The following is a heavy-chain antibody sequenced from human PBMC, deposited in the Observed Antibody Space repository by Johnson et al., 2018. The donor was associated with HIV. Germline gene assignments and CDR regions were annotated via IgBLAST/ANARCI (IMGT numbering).Heavy chain of an antibody. V-gene: IGHV3-9*01. Sequence: VESGGGLVQPGRSLRLSCVASGFIFNDSAMHWVRQVQEKGLEWVAAISWNSDSFYYADSVRGRFTISRDNAKNSLYLEMNGLRPEDTALYYCVKKVGLPTTCYLMSVDIVGQGTIVTASS. J-gene: IGHJ3*02. CDR3: VKKVGLPTTCYLMSVDI. D-gene: IGHD3-16*02. CDR2: ISWNSDSF. CDR1: GFIFNDSA.